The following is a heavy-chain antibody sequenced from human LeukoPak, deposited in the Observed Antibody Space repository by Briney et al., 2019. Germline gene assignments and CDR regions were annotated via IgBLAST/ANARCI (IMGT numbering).Heavy chain of an antibody. D-gene: IGHD3-16*01. J-gene: IGHJ4*02. CDR2: INPNSGGT. CDR3: ARTTGTTFGFSDY. V-gene: IGHV1-2*02. CDR1: GYTFTGYY. Sequence: ASVKVSCKASGYTFTGYYLHWVRQASGQGLEWMGWINPNSGGTNYAQKFQGRVTMTRDTSISTAYMELSRLRSDDTAVYYCARTTGTTFGFSDYWGQGTLVTVSS.